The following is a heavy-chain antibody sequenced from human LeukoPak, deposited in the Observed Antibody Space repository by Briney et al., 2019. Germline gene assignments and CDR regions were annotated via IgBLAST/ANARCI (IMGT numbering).Heavy chain of an antibody. CDR3: ARGGEEYSSGWYPLDY. D-gene: IGHD6-19*01. CDR2: IYTSGST. J-gene: IGHJ4*02. CDR1: GGSISSYY. Sequence: PSETLSLTCTVSGGSISSYYWSWIRQPAGKGLEWIGRIYTSGSTNYNPSLKSRVTMPVDTSKNQFSLKLSSVTAADTAVYYCARGGEEYSSGWYPLDYWGQGTLVTVSS. V-gene: IGHV4-4*07.